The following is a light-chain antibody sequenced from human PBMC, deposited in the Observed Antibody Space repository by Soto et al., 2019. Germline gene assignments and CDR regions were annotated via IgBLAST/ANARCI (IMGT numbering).Light chain of an antibody. CDR3: SSYPSSSTPWG. V-gene: IGLV2-14*01. CDR1: SSDVGGYNY. Sequence: QSALTQPASVSGSPGQSITISCTGTSSDVGGYNYVSWYQQHPGKAPKLMIYEVSNRPSGVSNRFSGSKSGNTASLTISGLQAEDEADYYCSSYPSSSTPWGFGGGTKLTVL. J-gene: IGLJ3*02. CDR2: EVS.